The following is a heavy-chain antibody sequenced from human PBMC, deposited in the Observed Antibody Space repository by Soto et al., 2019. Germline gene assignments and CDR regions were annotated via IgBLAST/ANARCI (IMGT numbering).Heavy chain of an antibody. CDR2: ISLSGGST. CDR3: AKDFVRAFDV. V-gene: IGHV3-23*01. J-gene: IGHJ3*01. CDR1: GFTFSSYA. Sequence: EVLLLESGGGLVQPGGSLRLSCAASGFTFSSYAMTWVRQAPGKGLEWVSTISLSGGSTYYADSVEGRFTISRDNSKNTLFLQMNSLSAEDTAVYYCAKDFVRAFDVWGQWTMVTVSS.